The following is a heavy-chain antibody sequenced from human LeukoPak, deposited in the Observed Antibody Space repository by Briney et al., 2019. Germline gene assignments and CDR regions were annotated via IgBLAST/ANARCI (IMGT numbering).Heavy chain of an antibody. CDR2: IKQDGSDK. CDR3: AKGGRAPDY. CDR1: GFTFSNFW. V-gene: IGHV3-7*05. Sequence: GGSLRLSCAASGFTFSNFWMSWVRQAPGRGLEWVANIKQDGSDKYYVDSVKGRFTISRDSAKNSLYLQMDSLRDEDTAVYYCAKGGRAPDYWGQGTLVTVSS. D-gene: IGHD1-26*01. J-gene: IGHJ4*02.